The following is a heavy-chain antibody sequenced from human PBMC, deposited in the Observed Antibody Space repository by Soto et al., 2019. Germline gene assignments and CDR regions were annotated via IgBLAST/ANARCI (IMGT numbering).Heavy chain of an antibody. V-gene: IGHV3-48*01. Sequence: EVQLVESVGGLVQPGGSLRLSCAASGFTFSSYSMNWVRQAPGKGLEWVSYISSSSSTIYYADSVKGRFTISRDNAKNSLYLQMNSLRAEDTAVYYCARVRSTSWQEVDWFDPWGQGTLVTVSS. D-gene: IGHD2-2*01. J-gene: IGHJ5*02. CDR1: GFTFSSYS. CDR3: ARVRSTSWQEVDWFDP. CDR2: ISSSSSTI.